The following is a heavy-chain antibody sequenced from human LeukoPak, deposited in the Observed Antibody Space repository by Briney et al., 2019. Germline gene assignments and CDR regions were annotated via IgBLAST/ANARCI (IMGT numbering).Heavy chain of an antibody. Sequence: GSLRLSCAASGFTVSNNYMSWVRLAPGKGLEWVSVIYSGVTAHYADSVKGRFTISRDNSKNTLYLQMNNLRAEDTAVYYCARDVNYDHTYWGQGTLVTVSS. J-gene: IGHJ4*02. CDR1: GFTVSNNY. CDR3: ARDVNYDHTY. CDR2: IYSGVTA. D-gene: IGHD1-7*01. V-gene: IGHV3-66*01.